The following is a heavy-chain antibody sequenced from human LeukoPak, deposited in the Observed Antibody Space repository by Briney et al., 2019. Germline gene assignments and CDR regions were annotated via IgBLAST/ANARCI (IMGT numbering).Heavy chain of an antibody. V-gene: IGHV4-30-4*01. D-gene: IGHD5-12*01. CDR3: ARDSGNSGYDFTKTNRGMDV. J-gene: IGHJ6*02. Sequence: PSETLSLTCTVSGGSISSGDYYWSWIRPPPGKGLEWFGYIYYSGSTYYNPSLKSRVTISVDTSKNQFSLKLSSVTAADTAVYYCARDSGNSGYDFTKTNRGMDVWGQGTTVTVSS. CDR1: GGSISSGDYY. CDR2: IYYSGST.